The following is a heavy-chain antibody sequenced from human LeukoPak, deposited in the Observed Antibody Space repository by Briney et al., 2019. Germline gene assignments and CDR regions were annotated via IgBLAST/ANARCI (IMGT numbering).Heavy chain of an antibody. Sequence: PGGSLRLSCAASGFTFSSYSMNWVRQAPGKGLEWVSSISSSSSYIYYADSVKGRFTISRDNAKNSLYLQMNSLRAEDTAVYYCARRTDNYYYYYMDVWGKGTTVTVSS. D-gene: IGHD1/OR15-1a*01. CDR3: ARRTDNYYYYYMDV. CDR1: GFTFSSYS. V-gene: IGHV3-21*01. CDR2: ISSSSSYI. J-gene: IGHJ6*03.